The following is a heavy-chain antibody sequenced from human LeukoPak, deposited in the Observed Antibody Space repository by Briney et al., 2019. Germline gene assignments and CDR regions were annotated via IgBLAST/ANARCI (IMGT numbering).Heavy chain of an antibody. Sequence: GGSLRLSCAASGITFSSFAMSWVRQAPGKGLEWVSAISASGGTTYSADSVRGRFTISRDNSKNTLYLQVNSLRVEDTAVYYCAKDRDGGTNTRAKGFDYWGQGTLVTVSS. D-gene: IGHD1-7*01. CDR1: GITFSSFA. J-gene: IGHJ4*02. V-gene: IGHV3-23*01. CDR2: ISASGGTT. CDR3: AKDRDGGTNTRAKGFDY.